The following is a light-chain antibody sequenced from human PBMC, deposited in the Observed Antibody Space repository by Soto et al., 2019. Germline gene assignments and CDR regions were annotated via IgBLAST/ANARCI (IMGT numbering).Light chain of an antibody. CDR1: QSVSNNY. J-gene: IGKJ5*01. V-gene: IGKV3D-20*02. Sequence: EIGWTQSPGTLSLSPGERATLSCRASQSVSNNYLAWYQQKPGQAPRLLIYGASNRATGIPARFSGSGSGTDFTLTIGSLEPEDFAVYYCQQRSNSITFGQGTRLEIK. CDR3: QQRSNSIT. CDR2: GAS.